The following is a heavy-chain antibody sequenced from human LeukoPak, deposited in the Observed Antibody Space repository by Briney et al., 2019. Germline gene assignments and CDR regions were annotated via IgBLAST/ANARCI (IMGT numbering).Heavy chain of an antibody. D-gene: IGHD5-24*01. CDR3: AKDGKMATISWTNFDY. CDR2: ITWDGDST. J-gene: IGHJ4*02. V-gene: IGHV3-43D*03. Sequence: GGSLRLSCAASGFTFDDYAMHWVRQAPGKGLEWVSLITWDGDSTYYADSVKGRFTISRDNSKNSLYLQMNSLRTEDTAFYYCAKDGKMATISWTNFDYWGQGTLATVSS. CDR1: GFTFDDYA.